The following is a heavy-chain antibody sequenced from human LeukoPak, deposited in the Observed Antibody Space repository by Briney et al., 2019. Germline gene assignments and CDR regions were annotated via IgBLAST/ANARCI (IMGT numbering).Heavy chain of an antibody. CDR1: GGSISSYY. CDR3: ARGARVCSSTSCYDWFDP. D-gene: IGHD2-2*01. Sequence: SSETLSLTCTVSGGSISSYYWSWIRQPAGKGLEWIGRIYTSGSTNYNPSLKSRVTMSVDTSKNQFSLKLSSVTAADTAVYYCARGARVCSSTSCYDWFDPGGQGTLVTVPS. V-gene: IGHV4-4*07. J-gene: IGHJ5*02. CDR2: IYTSGST.